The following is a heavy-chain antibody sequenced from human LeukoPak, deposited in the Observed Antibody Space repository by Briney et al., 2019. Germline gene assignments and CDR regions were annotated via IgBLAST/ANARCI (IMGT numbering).Heavy chain of an antibody. J-gene: IGHJ3*02. V-gene: IGHV4-34*01. CDR1: GGSFSGYY. CDR3: ARGRNVLRYNYAFDI. Sequence: PSETLSLTCAVYGGSFSGYYWSWIRQPPGKGLEWIGEINHSGSTNYNPSLKSRVTISVDTSKNQLSLKLSSVSAADTAVYYCARGRNVLRYNYAFDIWGQGTMVTVSS. CDR2: INHSGST. D-gene: IGHD3-9*01.